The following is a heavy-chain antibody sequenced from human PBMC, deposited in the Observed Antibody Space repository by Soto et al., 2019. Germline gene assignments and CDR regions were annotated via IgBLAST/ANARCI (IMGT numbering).Heavy chain of an antibody. D-gene: IGHD3-16*01. Sequence: QVTLKESGPVLVKPTETLTLTCTASGFSLSSAGMGVSWIRQPPGKALEWLAHIFSNDEKSYSTSLKSRLTISKDTSKSQVVLTMTNMDPVDTATYYCARIRVGRQLGGFDPWGQGILVTVSS. CDR3: ARIRVGRQLGGFDP. J-gene: IGHJ5*02. CDR1: GFSLSSAGMG. CDR2: IFSNDEK. V-gene: IGHV2-26*01.